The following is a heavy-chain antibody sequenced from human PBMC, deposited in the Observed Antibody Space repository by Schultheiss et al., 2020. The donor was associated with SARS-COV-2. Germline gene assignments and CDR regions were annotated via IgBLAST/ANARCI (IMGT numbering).Heavy chain of an antibody. CDR3: ARDLGSYYGSTTKPGIFDY. D-gene: IGHD3-10*01. CDR1: GGSISSYY. CDR2: IHDSGIT. V-gene: IGHV4-59*01. Sequence: SETLSLTCTVSGGSISSYYWSWIRQPPGKGLEWIGFIHDSGITNYNPSLKSRVTISVDTSKTQFSLKVTSVTAADTAVYYCARDLGSYYGSTTKPGIFDYWGQGALVTVSS. J-gene: IGHJ4*02.